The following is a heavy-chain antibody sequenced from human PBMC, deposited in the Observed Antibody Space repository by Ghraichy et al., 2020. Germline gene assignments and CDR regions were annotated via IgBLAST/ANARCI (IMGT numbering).Heavy chain of an antibody. D-gene: IGHD3-3*01. CDR1: GGSISSGGYY. CDR3: ARENRLNYDFWTPRGGNWFDP. V-gene: IGHV4-31*03. CDR2: IYYSGST. Sequence: SETLSLTCTVSGGSISSGGYYWSWIRQHPGKGLEWIGYIYYSGSTYYNPSLKSRVTISVDTSKNQFSLKLSSVTAADTAVYYCARENRLNYDFWTPRGGNWFDPWGQGTLVTVSS. J-gene: IGHJ5*02.